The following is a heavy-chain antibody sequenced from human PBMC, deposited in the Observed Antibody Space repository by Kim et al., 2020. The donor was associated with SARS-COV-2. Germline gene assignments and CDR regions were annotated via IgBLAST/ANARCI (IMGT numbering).Heavy chain of an antibody. CDR3: AKAYSGSYYDAFDI. J-gene: IGHJ3*02. V-gene: IGHV3-30*02. Sequence: AESVKGRFTISRDNSKNTLYLQMNSLRAEDTAVYYCAKAYSGSYYDAFDIWGQGTMVTVSS. D-gene: IGHD1-26*01.